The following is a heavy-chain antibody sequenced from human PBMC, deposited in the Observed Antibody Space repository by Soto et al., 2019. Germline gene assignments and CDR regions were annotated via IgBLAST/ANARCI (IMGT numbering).Heavy chain of an antibody. CDR2: ISGSGEST. D-gene: IGHD3-22*01. J-gene: IGHJ4*02. CDR3: AKYSSYWDEDY. Sequence: EVQLLESGGGLVQPGGSLRLSCAASGFTFSSYAMTWVRQAPGEGLQWVSSISGSGESTFHADSVKGRFTISRDNSKNTLTLQMNSLRAEDTAIYYCAKYSSYWDEDYWGQGRPVTVSS. V-gene: IGHV3-23*01. CDR1: GFTFSSYA.